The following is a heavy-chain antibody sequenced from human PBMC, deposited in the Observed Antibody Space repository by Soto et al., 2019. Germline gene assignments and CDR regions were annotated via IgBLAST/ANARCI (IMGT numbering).Heavy chain of an antibody. V-gene: IGHV4-59*08. CDR2: IYYSGST. J-gene: IGHJ6*02. CDR3: ARGPYGSGSYQGYYYYGMDV. CDR1: GGSISSYY. D-gene: IGHD3-10*01. Sequence: ASETLSLTCTVAGGSISSYYWSWIRQPPGKGLEWIGYIYYSGSTNYNPSLKSRVTISVDTSKNQFSLKLSSVTAADTAVYYCARGPYGSGSYQGYYYYGMDVWGQGTTVTVSS.